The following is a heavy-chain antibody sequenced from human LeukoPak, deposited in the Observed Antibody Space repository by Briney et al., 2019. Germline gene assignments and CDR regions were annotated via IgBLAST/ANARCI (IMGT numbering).Heavy chain of an antibody. D-gene: IGHD3-16*02. CDR2: ISSGSTYI. CDR1: GFTFSSYS. CDR3: ARDYRRMWGAFDI. J-gene: IGHJ3*02. V-gene: IGHV3-21*01. Sequence: GGSLRLSCEASGFTFSSYSMNWVRQAPGKGLEWVSSISSGSTYIFYTDSVQGRFTISRDNAKNSLYLQLNSLRAEDTAVYYCARDYRRMWGAFDIWGQGTMVTVSS.